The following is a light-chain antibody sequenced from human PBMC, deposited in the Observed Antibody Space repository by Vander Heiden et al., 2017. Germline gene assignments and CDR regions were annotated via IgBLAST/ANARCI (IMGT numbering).Light chain of an antibody. J-gene: IGKJ1*01. V-gene: IGKV2-24*01. CDR2: KIS. CDR3: MQATRFPRT. CDR1: QSLVHSAGNTY. Sequence: DIVMTQTPLSSPVTLGQPAPISCRSSQSLVHSAGNTYLSWLQQRPGQPPRLLIYKISSRFSGVPDRFSGSGAGTDFTLKISRVEAEDVGVYYCMQATRFPRTFGQGTKVEIK.